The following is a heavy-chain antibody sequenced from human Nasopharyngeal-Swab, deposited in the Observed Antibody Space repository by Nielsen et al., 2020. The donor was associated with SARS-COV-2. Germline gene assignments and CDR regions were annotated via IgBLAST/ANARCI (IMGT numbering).Heavy chain of an antibody. V-gene: IGHV5-10-1*01. CDR1: GYSFTSYW. Sequence: KVSCKGSGYSFTSYWISWVRQMPGKGLEWMGRIDPSDSYTNYSPSFQGHVTISADKSISTAYLQWSSLKASDTAMYYCARHLTLYGSGSYYYYYGMDVWGQGTTVTVSS. CDR2: IDPSDSYT. D-gene: IGHD3-10*01. CDR3: ARHLTLYGSGSYYYYYGMDV. J-gene: IGHJ6*02.